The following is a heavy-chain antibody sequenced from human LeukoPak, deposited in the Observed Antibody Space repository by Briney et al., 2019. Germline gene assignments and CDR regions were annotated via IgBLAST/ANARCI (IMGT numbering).Heavy chain of an antibody. V-gene: IGHV4-59*08. CDR3: ARRPTGDPKFDY. CDR1: GGSLSNQY. CDR2: VYNSGTT. Sequence: SETLSLTCTVSGGSLSNQYWNWIRQPPGKGLEWIGYVYNSGTTNYNPSLETRVTISADTSKNQFSLNLTSVTAADTAVYYCARRPTGDPKFDYWGQGTLVTVSS. D-gene: IGHD7-27*01. J-gene: IGHJ4*02.